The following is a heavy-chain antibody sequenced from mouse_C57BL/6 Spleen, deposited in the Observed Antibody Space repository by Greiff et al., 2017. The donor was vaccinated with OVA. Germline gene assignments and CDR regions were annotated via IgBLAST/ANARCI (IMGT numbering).Heavy chain of an antibody. CDR1: GYTFTSYW. D-gene: IGHD1-1*01. V-gene: IGHV1-55*01. CDR2: IYPGSGST. Sequence: QVQLQQPGAELVKPGASVKMSCKASGYTFTSYWITWVKQRPGQGLEWIGDIYPGSGSTNYNEKFKSKATLTVDTSSSTAYMQLSSLTSEDSAVYYCARTLTTVVKGYFDYWGQVTTLTVSS. CDR3: ARTLTTVVKGYFDY. J-gene: IGHJ2*01.